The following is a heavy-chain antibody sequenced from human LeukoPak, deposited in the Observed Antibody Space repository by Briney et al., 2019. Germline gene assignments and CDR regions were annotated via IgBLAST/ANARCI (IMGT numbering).Heavy chain of an antibody. CDR1: GGSISSSSYY. Sequence: SETLSFTCTVSGGSISSSSYYWGWIRQPPGKGLEWIGYIYYSGSTYYNPSLKSRVTISVDTSKNQFSLKLSSVTAADTAVYYCASMMDILTGYSHAFDIWGQGTMVTVSS. CDR3: ASMMDILTGYSHAFDI. J-gene: IGHJ3*02. V-gene: IGHV4-30-4*08. D-gene: IGHD3-9*01. CDR2: IYYSGST.